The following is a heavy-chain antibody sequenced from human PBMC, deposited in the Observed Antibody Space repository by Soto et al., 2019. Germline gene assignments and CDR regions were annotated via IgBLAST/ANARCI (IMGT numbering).Heavy chain of an antibody. CDR1: GFTFSDYY. D-gene: IGHD5-18*01. J-gene: IGHJ6*03. V-gene: IGHV3-11*01. CDR2: ISSSGSTI. CDR3: ARDFPPSYNYYYYYMDV. Sequence: PGGSLRLSCAASGFTFSDYYMSWIRQAPGKGLEWVSYISSSGSTIYYADSVKGRFTISRDNAKNSLYLQMNSLRAEDTAVYYCARDFPPSYNYYYYYMDVWGKGTTVTVSS.